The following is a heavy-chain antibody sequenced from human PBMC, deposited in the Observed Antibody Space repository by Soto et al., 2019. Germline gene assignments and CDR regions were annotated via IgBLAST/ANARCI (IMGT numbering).Heavy chain of an antibody. CDR3: ARVGYIAAAGFLGLLDP. CDR1: GGSIGSYD. J-gene: IGHJ5*02. D-gene: IGHD6-13*01. V-gene: IGHV4-59*01. Sequence: SETLSLTCTVSGGSIGSYDWSWIRKQPGKGLEWIGYIYYSGSTNYNPSLKSRVTISVDTSKNQFSLKLSSVTAADTAVYYCARVGYIAAAGFLGLLDPWGQGSLVTVSS. CDR2: IYYSGST.